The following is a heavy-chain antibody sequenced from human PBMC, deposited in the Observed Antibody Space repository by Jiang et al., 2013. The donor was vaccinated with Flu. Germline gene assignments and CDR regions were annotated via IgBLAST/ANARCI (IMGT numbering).Heavy chain of an antibody. D-gene: IGHD3-22*01. V-gene: IGHV2-70*01. CDR1: GFSLSTSGMC. CDR2: IDWDDDK. J-gene: IGHJ4*02. Sequence: TFSGFSLSTSGMCVSWIRQPPGKALEWLALIDWDDDKYYSTSLKTRLTISKDTSKNQVVLTMTNMDPVDTATYYCARIPYYYDSSGYYRRGFDYWGQGTLVTVSS. CDR3: ARIPYYYDSSGYYRRGFDY.